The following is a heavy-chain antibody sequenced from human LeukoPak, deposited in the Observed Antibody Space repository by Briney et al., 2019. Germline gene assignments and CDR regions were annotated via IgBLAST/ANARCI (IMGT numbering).Heavy chain of an antibody. D-gene: IGHD6-13*01. V-gene: IGHV3-48*03. Sequence: PGGSLRLSCAASGFTFSSYEMNWVRQAPGKGLEWVSYISSSGSTIYYADSVKGRFTISRDNAKNSLYLQMNSLRAEDTAVYYCARLAAAAGPAPFDPWGQGTLVTVSS. J-gene: IGHJ5*02. CDR1: GFTFSSYE. CDR3: ARLAAAAGPAPFDP. CDR2: ISSSGSTI.